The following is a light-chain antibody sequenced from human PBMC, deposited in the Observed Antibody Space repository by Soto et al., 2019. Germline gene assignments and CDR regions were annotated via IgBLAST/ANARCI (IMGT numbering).Light chain of an antibody. CDR1: SSDVGGYNY. CDR2: EVT. CDR3: SSYAGRNSLV. J-gene: IGLJ2*01. V-gene: IGLV2-8*01. Sequence: QSVLTQPPSASGSPGQSVTISCTGTSSDVGGYNYVSWYQQHPGKAPKLMIYEVTKRPSGVPDRFSGSKSGNTASLTVSGLQAEDDGDYYCSSYAGRNSLVFGGGTKLTVL.